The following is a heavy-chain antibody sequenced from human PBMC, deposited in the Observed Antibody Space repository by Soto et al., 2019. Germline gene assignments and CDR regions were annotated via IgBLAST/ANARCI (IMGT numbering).Heavy chain of an antibody. D-gene: IGHD3-16*01. CDR1: GFTFSSYA. CDR3: AKWVEYDYVWGNYEY. Sequence: EVQLLESGGDLVQPGGSLRLSCAASGFTFSSYAMSWVRKVPGGGLEWVSGISGSGGSTYYAGSVKGRFTMSRVNSKYTLSLHMNSLRAEDTAIYYCAKWVEYDYVWGNYEYWGQGTLVTVSS. J-gene: IGHJ4*02. V-gene: IGHV3-23*01. CDR2: ISGSGGST.